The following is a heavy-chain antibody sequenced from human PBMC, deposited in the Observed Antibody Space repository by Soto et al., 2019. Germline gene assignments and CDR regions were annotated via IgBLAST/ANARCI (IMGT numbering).Heavy chain of an antibody. Sequence: PGGSLRLSCAASGFTFSSYSMNWVRQAPGGGLEWVSSMSGSSSTTYYADSVRGRFTISRDRSKSTLYLQMSSLRAEDTALYYCAKNQERELPRVIDFWGQGTLVTVS. J-gene: IGHJ4*02. D-gene: IGHD1-7*01. CDR3: AKNQERELPRVIDF. V-gene: IGHV3-23*01. CDR2: MSGSSSTT. CDR1: GFTFSSYS.